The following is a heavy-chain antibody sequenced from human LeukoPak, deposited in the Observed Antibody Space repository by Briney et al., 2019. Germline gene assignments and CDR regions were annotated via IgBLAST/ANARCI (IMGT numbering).Heavy chain of an antibody. Sequence: SETLSLTCIVSGGSISGYYWSWIRQPPGKGLEWIGYIEYSGRTEYKPSLQSRLTISVDTSKNQFSLKVNSVTAADTAVYYCARGVYGGYFDQWGQGALVIVSS. V-gene: IGHV4-59*01. J-gene: IGHJ4*02. CDR1: GGSISGYY. CDR3: ARGVYGGYFDQ. D-gene: IGHD4/OR15-4a*01. CDR2: IEYSGRT.